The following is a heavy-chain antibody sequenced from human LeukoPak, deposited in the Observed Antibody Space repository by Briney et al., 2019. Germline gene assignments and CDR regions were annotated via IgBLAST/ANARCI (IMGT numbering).Heavy chain of an antibody. Sequence: PSETLSLTCTVSGGSISSYYWSWIRQPPGKGLEWIGYIYYSGCTNYNPSLKSRVTISVDTSKNQFSLKLSSVTAADTAVYYCARAIVGATIPFDYWGQGTLVTVSS. CDR2: IYYSGCT. J-gene: IGHJ4*02. D-gene: IGHD1-26*01. CDR3: ARAIVGATIPFDY. CDR1: GGSISSYY. V-gene: IGHV4-59*01.